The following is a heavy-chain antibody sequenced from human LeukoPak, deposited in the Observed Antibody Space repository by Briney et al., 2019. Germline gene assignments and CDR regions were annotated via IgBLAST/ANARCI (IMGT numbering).Heavy chain of an antibody. CDR1: GFTFTNYW. V-gene: IGHV3-7*01. D-gene: IGHD6-6*01. Sequence: GGSLRLSCAASGFTFTNYWMIWVRQAPGKGLEWVANINEDGSQKYYVGSVEGRFTISRDNAKNSLYLQMNSLRAEDTAVYYCASSTYSSSPSWGQGTLVTVS. CDR3: ASSTYSSSPS. J-gene: IGHJ5*02. CDR2: INEDGSQK.